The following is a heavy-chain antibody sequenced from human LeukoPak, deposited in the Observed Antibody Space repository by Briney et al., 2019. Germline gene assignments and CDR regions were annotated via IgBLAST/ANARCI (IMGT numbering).Heavy chain of an antibody. D-gene: IGHD1-1*01. CDR3: ARGFELERRMGYFDY. CDR1: GGSISSGGYS. CDR2: IYHSGST. V-gene: IGHV4-30-2*01. Sequence: SETLSLTCAVSGGSISSGGYSWSWIRQPPGKGLEWIGYIYHSGSTYYNPSLKSRVTISVDRSKNQFSLKLSSVTAADTAVYYCARGFELERRMGYFDYWGQGTLVTVSS. J-gene: IGHJ4*02.